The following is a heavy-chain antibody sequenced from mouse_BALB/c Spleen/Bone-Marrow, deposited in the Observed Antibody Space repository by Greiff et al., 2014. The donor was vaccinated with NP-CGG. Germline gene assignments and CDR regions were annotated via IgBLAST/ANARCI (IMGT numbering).Heavy chain of an antibody. CDR1: GFNIKDTY. Sequence: EVQLQQSGAELAKPGASVKLSCTASGFNIKDTYMHWVKQRPEQGLEWIGRIDPANGNTKYDPKFQGKATITADTSSNTAYLQLSSLTSGDTAVYYCAVYDYEGFAYWGQGTLVTVSA. V-gene: IGHV14-3*02. D-gene: IGHD2-4*01. CDR3: AVYDYEGFAY. CDR2: IDPANGNT. J-gene: IGHJ3*01.